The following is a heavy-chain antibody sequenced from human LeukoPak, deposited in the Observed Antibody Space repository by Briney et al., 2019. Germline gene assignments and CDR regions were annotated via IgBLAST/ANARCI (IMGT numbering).Heavy chain of an antibody. CDR3: AKRGSAEYFQH. CDR2: IWYDGSYK. Sequence: PGESLRLSCAASGFTFRGYGVYWVRQAPGKGLGWEAVIWYDGSYKYYADSVKGRFTISRDNSKNTLYLQMNSLRAEDTAVYYCAKRGSAEYFQHWGQGTLVTVSP. CDR1: GFTFRGYG. V-gene: IGHV3-33*06. D-gene: IGHD3-16*01. J-gene: IGHJ1*01.